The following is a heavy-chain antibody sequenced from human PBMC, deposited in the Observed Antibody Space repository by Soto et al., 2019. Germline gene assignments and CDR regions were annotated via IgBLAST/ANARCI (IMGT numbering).Heavy chain of an antibody. CDR3: AKGSGWSTPYYYYYCMDV. Sequence: PGGSLRLSCAASGFTFSSYAMSWVRQAPGKGLEWVSAISGSGGSTYYADSVKGRFTISRDNSKNTLYLQMNSLRAEDTAVYYCAKGSGWSTPYYYYYCMDVWGQGTTVTVSS. CDR2: ISGSGGST. D-gene: IGHD6-19*01. CDR1: GFTFSSYA. V-gene: IGHV3-23*01. J-gene: IGHJ6*02.